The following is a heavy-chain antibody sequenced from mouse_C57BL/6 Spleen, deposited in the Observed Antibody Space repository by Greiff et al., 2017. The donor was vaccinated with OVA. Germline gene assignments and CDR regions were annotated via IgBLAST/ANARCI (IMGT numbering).Heavy chain of an antibody. V-gene: IGHV1-53*01. Sequence: QVQLQQPGTELVKPGASVKLSCKASGYTFTSYWMHWVKQRPGQGLEWIGNINPSNGGTNYNEKFKSKATLTVDKSSCTAYMQLSSLTSEDSAVYYCSRFSRSSYGFAYWGQGTLVTVSA. D-gene: IGHD1-1*01. CDR1: GYTFTSYW. CDR3: SRFSRSSYGFAY. CDR2: INPSNGGT. J-gene: IGHJ3*01.